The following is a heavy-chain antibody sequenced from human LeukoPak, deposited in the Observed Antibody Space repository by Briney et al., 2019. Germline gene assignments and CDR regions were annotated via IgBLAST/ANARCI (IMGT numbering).Heavy chain of an antibody. J-gene: IGHJ4*02. D-gene: IGHD5-12*01. Sequence: GASVKVSCKASGYTFTGPYIHWVRQAPGQGLEWMGRLSTNNGATNYAQKFQGRVTMTRDTSITTAYMELTRLTSDDTAVYYCARGGQPPGWGQGTLVTVSS. CDR3: ARGGQPPG. V-gene: IGHV1-2*06. CDR1: GYTFTGPY. CDR2: LSTNNGAT.